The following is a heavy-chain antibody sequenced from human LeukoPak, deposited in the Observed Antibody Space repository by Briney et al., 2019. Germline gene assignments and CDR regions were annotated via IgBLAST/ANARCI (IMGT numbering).Heavy chain of an antibody. CDR1: GYTFAGYY. J-gene: IGHJ4*02. V-gene: IGHV1-2*02. Sequence: ASVKVSCKASGYTFAGYYMHWVRQAPGQGLEWMGWINPNSGGTNYAQKFQGRVTMTRDTSISTAYMELSRLRSDDTAVYYCTRAVLYGDLDYWGQGTLVTVSS. D-gene: IGHD4-17*01. CDR3: TRAVLYGDLDY. CDR2: INPNSGGT.